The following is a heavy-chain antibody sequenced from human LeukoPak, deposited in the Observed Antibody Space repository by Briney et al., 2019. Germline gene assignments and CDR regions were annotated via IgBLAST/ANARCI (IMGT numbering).Heavy chain of an antibody. CDR2: INSDGSST. V-gene: IGHV3-74*01. J-gene: IGHJ4*02. Sequence: PGGSLRLSCAASGFTFNSYAVHWVRQAPGKGLVWVSRINSDGSSTRYADSVKGRFTISRDNAKNTLYLQMNSLRAEDTAVYYCVRDNDSVFDNWGQGTLVTVSS. CDR1: GFTFNSYA. CDR3: VRDNDSVFDN. D-gene: IGHD3-3*01.